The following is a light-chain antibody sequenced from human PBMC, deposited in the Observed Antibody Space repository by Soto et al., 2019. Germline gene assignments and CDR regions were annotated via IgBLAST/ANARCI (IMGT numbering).Light chain of an antibody. CDR1: NSDVGGYTY. CDR3: SSYTSSSTWV. J-gene: IGLJ3*02. Sequence: QSVLTQPASVSGSPGQSITIYCTGTNSDVGGYTYVSWYQQHPGKAPKLMIYEVSNRPSGISYRFSGSKSGNTASLTISGLQAEDEADYYCSSYTSSSTWVFGGGTKLTVL. CDR2: EVS. V-gene: IGLV2-14*01.